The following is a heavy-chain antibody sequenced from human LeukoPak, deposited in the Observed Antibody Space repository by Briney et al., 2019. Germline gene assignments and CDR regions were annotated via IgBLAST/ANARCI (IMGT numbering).Heavy chain of an antibody. CDR1: GFSLKTYN. CDR2: MTSSRYI. V-gene: IGHV3-21*04. Sequence: GGSLRLSCAASGFSLKTYNMNWVRQAPGKGLEWVSSMTSSRYIYYADSVKGRFTISRDDANNLVFLQMHSLRAEDTAVYYCTRDQFFDYDNDDAFDVWGQGTKVIVSS. J-gene: IGHJ3*01. CDR3: TRDQFFDYDNDDAFDV. D-gene: IGHD3-22*01.